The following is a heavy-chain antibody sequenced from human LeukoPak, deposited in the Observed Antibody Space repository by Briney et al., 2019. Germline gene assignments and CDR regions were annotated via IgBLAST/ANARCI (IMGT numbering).Heavy chain of an antibody. D-gene: IGHD3-10*01. CDR1: GGSISSYY. CDR3: ARALWFGDRAYFDY. J-gene: IGHJ4*02. Sequence: PSETLSLTCTVSGGSISSYYWSWIRQPPGKGLEWIGFIYYSGSTNYNPSLKSRVTISVDTSKNQFSLKLSSVTAADTAVYYCARALWFGDRAYFDYWGQGTLVTVSS. V-gene: IGHV4-59*01. CDR2: IYYSGST.